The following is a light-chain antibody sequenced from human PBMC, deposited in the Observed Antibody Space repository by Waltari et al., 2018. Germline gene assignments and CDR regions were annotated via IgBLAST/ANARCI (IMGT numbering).Light chain of an antibody. CDR1: QTLLHSNGYNY. Sequence: DIVMTQSPLSLPVTPGEPASISCRSSQTLLHSNGYNYVDWYLQKPGQSPQLLIYLGSNRASGVPDRFSGSGSGTEFTLTIDSLLPDDFATYYCQQYSNYPYTFGQGTKLEI. V-gene: IGKV2-28*01. CDR3: QQYSNYPYT. CDR2: LGS. J-gene: IGKJ2*01.